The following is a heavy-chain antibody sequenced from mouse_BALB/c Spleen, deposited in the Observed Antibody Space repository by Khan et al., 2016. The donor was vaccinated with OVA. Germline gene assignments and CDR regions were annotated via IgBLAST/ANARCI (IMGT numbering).Heavy chain of an antibody. CDR3: ARDAGYAGDGDV. Sequence: QIQLVQSGPELKKPGETVKISCKASGYTFTNYGMNWVKQAPGKGLKWMGWINTYTGEPTYADDFKGRFAFSLETSASTAYLQLNNLKNEDTATYSGARDAGYAGDGDVWGAATTDTVSS. CDR2: INTYTGEP. CDR1: GYTFTNYG. V-gene: IGHV9-3-1*01. J-gene: IGHJ1*01. D-gene: IGHD2-14*01.